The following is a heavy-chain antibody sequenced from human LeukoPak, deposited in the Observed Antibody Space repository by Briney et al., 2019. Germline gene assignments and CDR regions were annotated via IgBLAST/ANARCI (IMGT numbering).Heavy chain of an antibody. CDR1: GFTFTNFW. V-gene: IGHV3-7*01. D-gene: IGHD4-11*01. J-gene: IGHJ4*02. CDR2: IRPDGSEQ. CDR3: AGRDSARNPWAY. Sequence: PGGSLRLSCAASGFTFTNFWMNWLRRAPGRGLEWVANIRPDGSEQFYVDSVKGRFTISRDNAKNSVYLQMNSLRADDTAVYYCAGRDSARNPWAYWGQGTLATVST.